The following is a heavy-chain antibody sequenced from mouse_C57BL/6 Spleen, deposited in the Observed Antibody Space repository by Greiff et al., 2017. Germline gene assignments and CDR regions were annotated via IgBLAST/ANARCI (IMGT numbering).Heavy chain of an antibody. V-gene: IGHV1-9*01. J-gene: IGHJ4*01. CDR2: ILPGSGNT. CDR3: ARRCYGSSDWNDAMDY. D-gene: IGHD1-1*01. Sequence: QVQLQQSGAELMKPGASVKLSCKATGYTFTGYWIVWVKQRLGHGLEWIGEILPGSGNTNTNEKFKGKATFTAETSYTTAYMQLSSLTTESSAISYCARRCYGSSDWNDAMDYWGQGTPVTVSS. CDR1: GYTFTGYW.